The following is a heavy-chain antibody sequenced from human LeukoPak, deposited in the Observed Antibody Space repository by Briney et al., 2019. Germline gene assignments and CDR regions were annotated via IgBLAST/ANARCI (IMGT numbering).Heavy chain of an antibody. V-gene: IGHV4-34*01. CDR1: GGSFSGYY. Sequence: SETLSLTCAVYGGSFSGYYWSWIRQPPGKGLEWIGEINHSGSTNCNPSLKSRVTISVDTSKNQFSLKLSSVTAADTAVYYCARGGLVDPSASFDYWGQGTLVTVSS. CDR3: ARGGLVDPSASFDY. J-gene: IGHJ4*02. D-gene: IGHD2-15*01. CDR2: INHSGST.